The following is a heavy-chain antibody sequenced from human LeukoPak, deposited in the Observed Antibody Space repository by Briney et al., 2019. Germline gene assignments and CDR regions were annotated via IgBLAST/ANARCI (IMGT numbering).Heavy chain of an antibody. D-gene: IGHD2-15*01. Sequence: SETLSLTCTVSGGSISSYYWSWIRQPPGKGLEWIGYIYYSGSTNYNPSLKSRVTVSVDTSKNQFSLKLSSVTAADTAVYYCASLAGGSGHDAFDIWGQGTMVTVSS. J-gene: IGHJ3*02. CDR1: GGSISSYY. CDR2: IYYSGST. CDR3: ASLAGGSGHDAFDI. V-gene: IGHV4-59*01.